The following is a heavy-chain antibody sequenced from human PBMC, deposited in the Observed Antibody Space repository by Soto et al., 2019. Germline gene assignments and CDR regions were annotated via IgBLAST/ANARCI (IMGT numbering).Heavy chain of an antibody. CDR1: GYTFTSYA. D-gene: IGHD2-2*01. CDR2: INAGNGNT. J-gene: IGHJ6*03. CDR3: AIITECSSTRCSNMDV. Sequence: ASVKVSCKASGYTFTSYAMHWVRQAPGQRLEWMGWINAGNGNTKYSQKFQGRVTITRDTSASTAYMELSSLRSEDTAVYYCAIITECSSTRCSNMDVWGKGIMVTVSS. V-gene: IGHV1-3*01.